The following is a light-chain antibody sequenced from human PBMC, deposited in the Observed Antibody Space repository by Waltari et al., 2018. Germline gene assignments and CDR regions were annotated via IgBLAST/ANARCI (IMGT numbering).Light chain of an antibody. Sequence: QSALTQPASVSGSPGQSITISCTGTSSDVGGYNYVSWYQQHPGKAPKLIIYEVTNRRSGVSNRFSGSKSGNTASLTISGLQAEDEADYSCSSYTSSSTFSVVFGGGTKLTVL. J-gene: IGLJ2*01. CDR1: SSDVGGYNY. V-gene: IGLV2-14*01. CDR2: EVT. CDR3: SSYTSSSTFSVV.